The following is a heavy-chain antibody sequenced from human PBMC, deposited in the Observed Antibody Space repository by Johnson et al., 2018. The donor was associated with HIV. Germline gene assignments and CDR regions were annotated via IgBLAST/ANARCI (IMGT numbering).Heavy chain of an antibody. CDR3: ARDGEWELEDAFDI. Sequence: QMQLVESGGGVVQPGRSLRLSCAASGFTFSSYAMHWVRQAPGKGLEWVAVISYDGSNKYYADSVKGRFTISRDNSKNTLYLQMNSLRAEDTAVYYCARDGEWELEDAFDIWGQGTMVTVSS. J-gene: IGHJ3*02. CDR1: GFTFSSYA. V-gene: IGHV3-30*04. D-gene: IGHD1-26*01. CDR2: ISYDGSNK.